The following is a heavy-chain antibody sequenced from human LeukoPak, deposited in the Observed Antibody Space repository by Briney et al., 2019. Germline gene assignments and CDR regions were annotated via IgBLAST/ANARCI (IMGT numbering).Heavy chain of an antibody. CDR3: ARSARLMKGVVEVTALDD. Sequence: GGSLRLSCEESGFTFRSYEMNWVRQAPGKGLEWIAYLSSSGSAFSYADSVKGRFTIARDNAKNSVYLEMNSLRADDTAVYYCARSARLMKGVVEVTALDDWGQGTLVTVSS. CDR1: GFTFRSYE. J-gene: IGHJ4*02. D-gene: IGHD3-3*01. V-gene: IGHV3-48*03. CDR2: LSSSGSAF.